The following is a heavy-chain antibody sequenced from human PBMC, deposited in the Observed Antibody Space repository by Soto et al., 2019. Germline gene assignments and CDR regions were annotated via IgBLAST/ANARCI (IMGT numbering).Heavy chain of an antibody. CDR2: IYYRGNT. CDR1: GDSINSDKYY. D-gene: IGHD3-16*02. CDR3: ARLEGLATISYYFDF. J-gene: IGHJ4*02. Sequence: SETLSLTCSVSGDSINSDKYYWGWIRQPPGKGLEWIGSIYYRGNTYYNPSLQTRVTISLDKSKSQFSLRLNSVTAADSAVYFCARLEGLATISYYFDFWGQGAKVTVSS. V-gene: IGHV4-39*01.